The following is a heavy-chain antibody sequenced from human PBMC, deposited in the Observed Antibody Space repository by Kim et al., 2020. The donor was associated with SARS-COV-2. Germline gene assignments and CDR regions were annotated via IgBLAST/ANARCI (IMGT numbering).Heavy chain of an antibody. V-gene: IGHV3-33*01. Sequence: GGSLRLSCAASGFTFSSYGMHWVRQAPGKGLEWVAVIWYDGSNKYYADSVKGRFTISRDNSKNTLYLQMNSLRAEDTAVYYCARDGAWRGYSYFSYWGQGTLVTVSS. CDR3: ARDGAWRGYSYFSY. CDR1: GFTFSSYG. CDR2: IWYDGSNK. J-gene: IGHJ4*02. D-gene: IGHD5-18*01.